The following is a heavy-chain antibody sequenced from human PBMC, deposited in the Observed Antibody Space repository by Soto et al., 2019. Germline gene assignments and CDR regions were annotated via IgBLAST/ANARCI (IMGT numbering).Heavy chain of an antibody. CDR2: IWSDGSDK. CDR1: GFTFSDSG. J-gene: IGHJ4*02. V-gene: IGHV3-33*01. CDR3: GGGNRYSSSSGWGGGFDY. D-gene: IGHD6-6*01. Sequence: QVQLVESGGGVVQPGGSLRLSCATSGFTFSDSGMHWVRQAPGKGLEWVAVIWSDGSDKSYADSVEGRFTISRDNSKNTLYLQMNSLSAEETAENYCGGGNRYSSSSGWGGGFDYWGQGTLVTVSS.